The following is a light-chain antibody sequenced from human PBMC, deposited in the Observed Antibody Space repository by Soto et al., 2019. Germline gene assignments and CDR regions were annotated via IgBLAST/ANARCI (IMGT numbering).Light chain of an antibody. V-gene: IGKV1-39*01. J-gene: IGKJ1*01. Sequence: DIQMTQSPSSLSASVGDRVTITCRASQSISSYLNWYQQKPGKAPKLLIYAASSLQSGVPSRFSGSGSGTDFTLTISSLQPEDFATYYCQQGYTTLWTFGQGTKVELK. CDR1: QSISSY. CDR2: AAS. CDR3: QQGYTTLWT.